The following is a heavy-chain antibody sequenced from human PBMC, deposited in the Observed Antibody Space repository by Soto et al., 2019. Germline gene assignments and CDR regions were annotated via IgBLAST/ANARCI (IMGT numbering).Heavy chain of an antibody. D-gene: IGHD2-21*02. Sequence: SETLSLTCTVSGGSISSCYWSWIRQPPGEGLEWIGYIYHSGSSNYNPSLKSRVTILLDTSKNQLSLKLSSVTAADTAVYYCARQRSLVVTPRWFDPWGLVTLGSVS. V-gene: IGHV4-59*08. J-gene: IGHJ5*02. CDR2: IYHSGSS. CDR3: ARQRSLVVTPRWFDP. CDR1: GGSISSCY.